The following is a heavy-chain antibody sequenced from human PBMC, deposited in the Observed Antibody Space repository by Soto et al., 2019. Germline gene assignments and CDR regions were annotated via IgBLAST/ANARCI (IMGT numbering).Heavy chain of an antibody. V-gene: IGHV4-59*01. Sequence: PSETLSLTCAVYGGSFSGYYWSWIRQPPGKGLEWIGYIYYSGGSTSYNPSLRSRLTISVDTSKNQFSLRLTSVTAADTAVYYCEREDSSGYKVFDYWGQGTVVTVSS. D-gene: IGHD3-22*01. CDR2: IYYSGGST. CDR1: GGSFSGYY. CDR3: EREDSSGYKVFDY. J-gene: IGHJ4*02.